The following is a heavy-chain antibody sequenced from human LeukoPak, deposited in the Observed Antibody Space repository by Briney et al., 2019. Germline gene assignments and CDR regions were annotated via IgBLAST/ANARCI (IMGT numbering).Heavy chain of an antibody. J-gene: IGHJ4*02. D-gene: IGHD6-19*01. V-gene: IGHV1-18*04. CDR3: ARDIGASAWDRLGYY. CDR1: GYTFTSYG. Sequence: GASVKASCKASGYTFTSYGITWVRQAPGQGLEWMGWISAYNGATEYAQNLQGRVTMSTDTSTSTAYMELRSLISDDTAVYYCARDIGASAWDRLGYYWGQGTLVTVSS. CDR2: ISAYNGAT.